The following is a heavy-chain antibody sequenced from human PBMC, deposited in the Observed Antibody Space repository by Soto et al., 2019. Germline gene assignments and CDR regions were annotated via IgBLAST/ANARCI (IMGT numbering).Heavy chain of an antibody. CDR1: GFSFCSYA. CDR3: ARWSYLDY. D-gene: IGHD3-3*01. Sequence: WGSLRLSCAASGFSFCSYALIWVRQSPFKGLEWVSTISGSDGKTFYADSVKGRFSISRDTSQSTLYLQMNSLRADDTAMYYCARWSYLDYWGQGTRVTVSS. J-gene: IGHJ4*02. CDR2: ISGSDGKT. V-gene: IGHV3-23*01.